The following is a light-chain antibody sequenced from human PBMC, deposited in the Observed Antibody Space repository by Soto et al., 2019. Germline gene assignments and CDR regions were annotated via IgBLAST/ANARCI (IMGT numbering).Light chain of an antibody. CDR1: SSDVGAYNY. J-gene: IGLJ1*01. CDR3: LSYADTAYV. Sequence: QSVLTQPPSASGSPGQSVTISCTGTSSDVGAYNYVSWYQQHPGKVPKLMIYEVSERPSGVPDRFSGSKSGNTAFLTVSGLQAEDEADYYCLSYADTAYVFGTGTKVTVL. V-gene: IGLV2-8*01. CDR2: EVS.